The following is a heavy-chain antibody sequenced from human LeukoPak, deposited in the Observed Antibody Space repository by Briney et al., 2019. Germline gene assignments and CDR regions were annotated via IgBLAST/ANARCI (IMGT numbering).Heavy chain of an antibody. V-gene: IGHV3-21*01. CDR3: ARDREYSSGWYDYYYGMDV. J-gene: IGHJ6*02. Sequence: GGSLRLSCAASGFTFSSYSMNWVRQAPGEGLEWVSSISSSSSYIYYADSVKGRFTISRDNAKNSLYLQMNSLRAEDTAVYYCARDREYSSGWYDYYYGMDVWGQGTTVTVSS. D-gene: IGHD6-19*01. CDR2: ISSSSSYI. CDR1: GFTFSSYS.